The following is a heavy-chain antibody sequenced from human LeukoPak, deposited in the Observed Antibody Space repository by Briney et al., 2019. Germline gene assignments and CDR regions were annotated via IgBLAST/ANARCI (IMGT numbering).Heavy chain of an antibody. CDR1: GGFICSYY. CDR3: GRTNYNPSIKSRVTISVDTSKNQFSLKLSSVTAADTAVYYCARVEQTPHYFYYYMDV. Sequence: SETLSLTCSVSGGFICSYYGSWIRHPPAKGLEWVGYIYYSGGTNYNPSLKSRVRISVATSNNQVSLKLSSVNAADTSGYYCGRTNYNPSIKSRVTISVDTSKNQFSLKLSSVTAADTAVYYCARVEQTPHYFYYYMDVWGKGTTVTVSS. CDR2: IYYSGGT. V-gene: IGHV4-59*01. D-gene: IGHD3-10*01. J-gene: IGHJ6*03.